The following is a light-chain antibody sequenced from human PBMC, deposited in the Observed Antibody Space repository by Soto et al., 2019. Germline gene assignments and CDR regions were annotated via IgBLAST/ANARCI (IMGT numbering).Light chain of an antibody. J-gene: IGKJ2*01. CDR3: QQHNDYTPVT. Sequence: DIQMTQSPSTLSASVGDRVTITCRASQTISSSLAWYQHKPGKAPKLLIFDATTLQSGVPSRFGGSGFGTEFTLTITGLQPDDFATYYCQQHNDYTPVTFGQGTKLEIK. CDR1: QTISSS. CDR2: DAT. V-gene: IGKV1-5*01.